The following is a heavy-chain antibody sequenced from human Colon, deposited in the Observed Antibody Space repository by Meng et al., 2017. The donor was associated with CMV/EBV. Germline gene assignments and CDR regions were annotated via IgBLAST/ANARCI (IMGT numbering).Heavy chain of an antibody. Sequence: ASVKVSCKASAYSFTDYFIHWVRQAPGQGLEWLGQINPRGGSTTYAQKFQGRVTMTRDTSASTVYMELSSLRSGDTAMYYCARDASACTTTACYTGATNHWGQETLVTVSS. V-gene: IGHV1-46*01. D-gene: IGHD2-2*02. J-gene: IGHJ5*02. CDR3: ARDASACTTTACYTGATNH. CDR2: INPRGGST. CDR1: AYSFTDYF.